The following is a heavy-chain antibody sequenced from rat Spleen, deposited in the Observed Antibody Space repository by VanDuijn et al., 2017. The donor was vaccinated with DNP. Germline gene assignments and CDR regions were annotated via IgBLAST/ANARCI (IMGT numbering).Heavy chain of an antibody. D-gene: IGHD1-6*01. J-gene: IGHJ2*01. CDR1: GFSFSNYD. V-gene: IGHV5-25*01. CDR3: ATHSTYVYYGPYYFDY. CDR2: ISPSGGST. Sequence: EVQLVESGGGLVQPGGSLKLSCAASGFSFSNYDMAWVRQAPTKGLEWVASISPSGGSTYYRDSVKGRFTISRDNAKSTLYLQMDSLRSEDTATYYCATHSTYVYYGPYYFDYWGQGVMVTVSS.